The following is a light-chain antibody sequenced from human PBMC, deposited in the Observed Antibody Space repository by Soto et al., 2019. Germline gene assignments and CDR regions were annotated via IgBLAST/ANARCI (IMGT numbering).Light chain of an antibody. Sequence: SVLTQPASVSGSPGQSITISCTGTASDIGNYNWVSWYQQYPGKAPKLMIYAVNNRPSGVSNRFSASKSGNTASLTISGLQAEDEADYYCSSYRAYSTLWVFGGGTKLTVL. CDR3: SSYRAYSTLWV. V-gene: IGLV2-14*01. J-gene: IGLJ3*02. CDR1: ASDIGNYNW. CDR2: AVN.